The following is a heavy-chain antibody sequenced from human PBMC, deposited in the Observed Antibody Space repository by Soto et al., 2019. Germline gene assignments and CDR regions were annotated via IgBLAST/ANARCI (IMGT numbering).Heavy chain of an antibody. CDR2: IIPIFGTA. V-gene: IGHV1-69*01. CDR1: GGTFSSYA. D-gene: IGHD5-12*01. Sequence: QVQLVQSGAEVKKPGASVKVSCKASGGTFSSYAISWVRQAPGQGLQWMGGIIPIFGTANYAQKFQGRVTITADESTSTAYMELSSLRSEDTAVYYCATRGGEMATITYFDYWGQGTLVTVSS. J-gene: IGHJ4*02. CDR3: ATRGGEMATITYFDY.